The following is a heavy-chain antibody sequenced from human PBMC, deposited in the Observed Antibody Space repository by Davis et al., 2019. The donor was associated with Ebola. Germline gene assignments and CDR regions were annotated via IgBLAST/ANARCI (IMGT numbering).Heavy chain of an antibody. V-gene: IGHV3-53*01. CDR3: AREGDREGYNPFDY. J-gene: IGHJ4*02. D-gene: IGHD5-24*01. CDR2: IYTGGST. CDR1: GFSVSSYY. Sequence: GESLKISCAASGFSVSSYYMSWVRQAPGKGLEWVSVIYTGGSTHYADSVKGRCTISRDKDKNTLYLQMNRRRAEDTAVYYCAREGDREGYNPFDYWGQGTQVSVSS.